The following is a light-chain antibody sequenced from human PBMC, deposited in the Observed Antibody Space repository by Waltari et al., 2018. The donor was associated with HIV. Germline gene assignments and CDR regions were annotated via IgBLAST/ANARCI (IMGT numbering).Light chain of an antibody. CDR2: DVS. CDR1: SSDVGDYNS. CDR3: CSYAGSSTYV. Sequence: QSALTQPAYVSGSPGQSITFSCIGTSSDVGDYNSVSWYQQLPGKAPRLIIYDVSKRPSGVSNRFSGSKSGNTASLTISGLQADDEADYYCCSYAGSSTYVFGTGTKVTVL. V-gene: IGLV2-23*02. J-gene: IGLJ1*01.